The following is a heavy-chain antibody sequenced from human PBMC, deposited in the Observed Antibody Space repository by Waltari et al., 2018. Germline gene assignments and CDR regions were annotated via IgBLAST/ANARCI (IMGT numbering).Heavy chain of an antibody. Sequence: QLQLQESGPGLVKPSETLSLTCTVPGGSISSSSYYWGWIRRPPGKGLEWIGSIYFSGSTYYNPSLKSRVTISVDTSKNQFSLKLSSVTAADTAVYYCAGWVYGFGYWGQGTLVTVSS. CDR1: GGSISSSSYY. CDR3: AGWVYGFGY. V-gene: IGHV4-39*01. J-gene: IGHJ4*02. D-gene: IGHD6-13*01. CDR2: IYFSGST.